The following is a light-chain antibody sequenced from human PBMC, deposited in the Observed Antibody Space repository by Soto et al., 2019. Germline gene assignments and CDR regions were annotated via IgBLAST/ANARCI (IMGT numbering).Light chain of an antibody. J-gene: IGKJ4*01. V-gene: IGKV1-9*01. CDR1: QDISNF. CDR3: HQASSFPLS. Sequence: IHLTQSPSSQSASVGNTFIITRRASQDISNFLAWYQQKPGKAPKLLIYKASTLESGVPSRFSGSGSGTEFTLTISSLQPEDFATYYCHQASSFPLSFGGGTKVDIK. CDR2: KAS.